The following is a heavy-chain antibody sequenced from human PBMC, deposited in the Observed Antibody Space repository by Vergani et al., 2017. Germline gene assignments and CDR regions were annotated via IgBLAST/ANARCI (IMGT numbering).Heavy chain of an antibody. J-gene: IGHJ3*02. Sequence: EVQMVESGGGLVQPGGSLRLSCAASGFTFSTYWMTWVRQAPGKGLEWVANLKQDGTEKHSVDSVKGRFTISRDDSKSYLYLQMNSLQTEDTALYYCVRVKGSNWNDHLYDIWGQGTLVTVSS. D-gene: IGHD1-1*01. V-gene: IGHV3-7*03. CDR1: GFTFSTYW. CDR3: VRVKGSNWNDHLYDI. CDR2: LKQDGTEK.